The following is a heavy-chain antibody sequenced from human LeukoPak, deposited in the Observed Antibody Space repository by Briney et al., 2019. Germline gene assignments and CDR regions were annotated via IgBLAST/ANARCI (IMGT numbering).Heavy chain of an antibody. D-gene: IGHD6-13*01. CDR2: IYPGDSDT. V-gene: IGHV5-51*01. Sequence: GESLKISCKGSGYSFTSYWIGWVRQMPGKGLEWMGIIYPGDSDTRYSPSFQGQVTISAGKSISTAYLQWSSLKASDTAMYYCASFYSSSWYGVDYWGQGTLVTVSS. CDR1: GYSFTSYW. CDR3: ASFYSSSWYGVDY. J-gene: IGHJ4*02.